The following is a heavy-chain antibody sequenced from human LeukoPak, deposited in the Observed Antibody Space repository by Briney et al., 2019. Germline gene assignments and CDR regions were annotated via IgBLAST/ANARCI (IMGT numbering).Heavy chain of an antibody. J-gene: IGHJ5*02. V-gene: IGHV4-39*01. CDR2: IYYSGST. D-gene: IGHD5-12*01. Sequence: SETLSLTCTVSGGSISSSSYYWGWIRQPPGKGLEWIGSIYYSGSTYYNPSLKSRVTISVDTSKNQFSLKLSSLTAADTAVYYCATNIVATTNWFDPWGQGTLVTVSS. CDR1: GGSISSSSYY. CDR3: ATNIVATTNWFDP.